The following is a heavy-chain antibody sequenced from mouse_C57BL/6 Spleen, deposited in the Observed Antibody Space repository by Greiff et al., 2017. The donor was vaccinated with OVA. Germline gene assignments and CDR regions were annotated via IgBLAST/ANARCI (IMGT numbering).Heavy chain of an antibody. CDR3: TREGAYYGLAY. V-gene: IGHV5-9-1*02. Sequence: EVKLMESGEGLVKPGGSLKLSCAASGFTFSSYAMSWVRQTPEKRLEWVAYISSGGDYIYYADTVKGRFTISRDNARNTLYLQMSSLKSEDTAMYYCTREGAYYGLAYWGQGTLVTVSA. D-gene: IGHD2-9*01. J-gene: IGHJ3*01. CDR1: GFTFSSYA. CDR2: ISSGGDYI.